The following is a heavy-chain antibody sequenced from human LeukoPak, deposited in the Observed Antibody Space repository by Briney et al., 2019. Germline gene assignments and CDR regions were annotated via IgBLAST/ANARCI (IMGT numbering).Heavy chain of an antibody. V-gene: IGHV3-9*01. Sequence: GRSLRLSCAASGFTFDDYAMHWVRQAPGKGLEWGSGMSWNSGSIDYADSVKRRFTISRDHAKNSLYLQMNSLRAEDTALYYCANDRGFVQLWYFDYWGQGTLVTVSS. CDR2: MSWNSGSI. CDR1: GFTFDDYA. D-gene: IGHD5-18*01. J-gene: IGHJ4*02. CDR3: ANDRGFVQLWYFDY.